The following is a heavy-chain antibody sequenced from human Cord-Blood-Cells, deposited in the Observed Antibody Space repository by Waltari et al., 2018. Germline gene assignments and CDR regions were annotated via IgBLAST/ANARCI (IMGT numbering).Heavy chain of an antibody. CDR1: GVTVSSNY. CDR3: AIRTGQLGIDYGMDV. V-gene: IGHV3-53*01. Sequence: EVQLVESGGGLIQPGGSLRLSCAASGVTVSSNYMSWVRRAPGKGLGWGSGIEGGGSKDYADSVKGRFTISRDNSKNTLYLQMNSLRAEDTAVYYCAIRTGQLGIDYGMDVWGQGTTVTVSS. CDR2: IEGGGSK. D-gene: IGHD7-27*01. J-gene: IGHJ6*02.